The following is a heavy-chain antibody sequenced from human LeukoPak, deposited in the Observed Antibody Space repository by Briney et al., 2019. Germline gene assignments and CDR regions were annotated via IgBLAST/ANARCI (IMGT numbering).Heavy chain of an antibody. J-gene: IGHJ4*02. CDR1: GFTFSSYS. D-gene: IGHD6-19*01. V-gene: IGHV3-21*01. CDR3: ARASYSSGPTDY. Sequence: GGSLRLSCAASGFTFSSYSMNWVRQAPGKGLEWVSSISSSSSYIYYADSVKGRFTISRDNAKNSLYLQMNSLRAEDTAVYYCARASYSSGPTDYWGQGTLVTVSS. CDR2: ISSSSSYI.